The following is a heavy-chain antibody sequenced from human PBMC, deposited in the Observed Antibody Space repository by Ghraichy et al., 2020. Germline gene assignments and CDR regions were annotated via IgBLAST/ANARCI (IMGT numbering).Heavy chain of an antibody. J-gene: IGHJ4*02. CDR1: GGSFSGYY. D-gene: IGHD5-18*01. V-gene: IGHV4-34*01. CDR2: INHSGST. CDR3: ASSVDTAMVGLSSDY. Sequence: GSLRLSCAVYGGSFSGYYWSWIRQPPGKGLEWIGEINHSGSTNYNPSLKSRVTISVDTSKNQFSLKLSSVTAADTAVYYCASSVDTAMVGLSSDYWGQGTLVTVSS.